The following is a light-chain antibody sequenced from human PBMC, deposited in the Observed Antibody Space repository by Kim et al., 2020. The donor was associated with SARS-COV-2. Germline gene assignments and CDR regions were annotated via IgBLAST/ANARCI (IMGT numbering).Light chain of an antibody. J-gene: IGKJ1*01. CDR2: AAS. CDR3: QQYYSYPWT. CDR1: LGISSY. V-gene: IGKV1-8*01. Sequence: AIRMTQSPSSLSTSTGDRVTITCRASLGISSYLAWYQQKPGKAPKLLIYAASTLQSGVPSRFSGSGSGTDFTLTISCLQSEDFATYYCQQYYSYPWTFGQGTKVDIK.